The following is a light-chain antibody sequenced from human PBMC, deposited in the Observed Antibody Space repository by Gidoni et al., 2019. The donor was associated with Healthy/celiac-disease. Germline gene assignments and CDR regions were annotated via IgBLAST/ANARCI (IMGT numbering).Light chain of an antibody. CDR3: QQFYSTPPFT. CDR2: LAS. Sequence: DIVMTQSPDYLAVSTGDRATINCKSSQRVLYSSNNKNYLAWYQQKPGQPPKLVIYLASTRESGVPDRFRGSGSGTDFTLTISSLQADDVAVYYFQQFYSTPPFTFGPGTKVDIK. V-gene: IGKV4-1*01. J-gene: IGKJ3*01. CDR1: QRVLYSSNNKNY.